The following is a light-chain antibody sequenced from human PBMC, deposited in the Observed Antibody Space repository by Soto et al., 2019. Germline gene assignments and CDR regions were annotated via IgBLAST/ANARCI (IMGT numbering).Light chain of an antibody. V-gene: IGKV3-20*01. CDR1: ETVPSYY. Sequence: EIVLTQSPGTLSLSAGESATLSCRASETVPSYYLAWFQQRPSQAPRLLIYGASNRATGVPARFSGSGSGAEFSLTINGLEPEDFAVYICQQYGNSPLTFGGGTRIEIK. J-gene: IGKJ4*01. CDR2: GAS. CDR3: QQYGNSPLT.